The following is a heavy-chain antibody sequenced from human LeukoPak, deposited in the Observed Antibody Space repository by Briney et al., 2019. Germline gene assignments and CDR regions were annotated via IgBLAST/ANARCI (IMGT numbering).Heavy chain of an antibody. Sequence: SETLSLTCTVSGGSISSYYWSWIRQPPGKGLEWIGYIYYSGSTDYNPSLKSRVTLSVDTSKNQFSLRLSSVTAADTAVYYCARVTCSSTSCPGWFDPWGQGTLVTVSS. CDR1: GGSISSYY. V-gene: IGHV4-59*01. J-gene: IGHJ5*02. CDR3: ARVTCSSTSCPGWFDP. D-gene: IGHD2-2*01. CDR2: IYYSGST.